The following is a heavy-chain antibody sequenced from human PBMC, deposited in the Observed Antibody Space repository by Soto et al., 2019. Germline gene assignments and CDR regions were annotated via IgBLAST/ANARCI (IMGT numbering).Heavy chain of an antibody. CDR2: VFYTGDT. CDR3: ASLQVPGNFDY. Sequence: PSETLSLTCNVSGGSITTTNYYWSWVRQPPGKGLEWIANVFYTGDTYNSPSFRSRVTISVDTSKNQFSLKLTSVTAADTAMYYCASLQVPGNFDYWGHGXLVTVYS. V-gene: IGHV4-39*01. D-gene: IGHD6-13*01. J-gene: IGHJ4*01. CDR1: GGSITTTNYY.